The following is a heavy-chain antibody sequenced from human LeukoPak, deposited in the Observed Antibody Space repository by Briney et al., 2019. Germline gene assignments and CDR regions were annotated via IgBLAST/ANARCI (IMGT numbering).Heavy chain of an antibody. CDR3: ARGYGGYEPYFDY. V-gene: IGHV4-59*01. CDR1: GGSISSYY. CDR2: IYYSGST. Sequence: SETLSLTCTVSGGSISSYYWSWIRQPPGKGLEWIGYIYYSGSTNYNPSLKSRVTISVDTSKNQFSLKLSSVTAADTAVYYCARGYGGYEPYFDYWGQGTLVTVSS. J-gene: IGHJ4*02. D-gene: IGHD4-17*01.